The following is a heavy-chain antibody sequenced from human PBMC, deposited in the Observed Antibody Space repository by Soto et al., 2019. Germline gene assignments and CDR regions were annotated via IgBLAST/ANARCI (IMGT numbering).Heavy chain of an antibody. CDR3: VRDRLDYAMDV. CDR2: ISSSSSYT. J-gene: IGHJ6*02. D-gene: IGHD2-21*01. V-gene: IGHV3-11*05. Sequence: GGSLRLSCAASEFTFSDYYMSWIRQAPGKGLEWVSYISSSSSYTNYADSVKGRFTISRDNTKDSLYLQMNSLRAEDTAVYYCVRDRLDYAMDVWGQGTAVTVSS. CDR1: EFTFSDYY.